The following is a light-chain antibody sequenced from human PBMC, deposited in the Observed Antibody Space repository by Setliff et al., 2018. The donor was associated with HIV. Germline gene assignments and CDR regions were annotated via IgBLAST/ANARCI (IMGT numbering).Light chain of an antibody. CDR3: QVWDSSSDHHV. J-gene: IGLJ1*01. Sequence: SYELPQPPSVSVAPGKTARITCWGNNIESKSVHWYQQKPGQAPVLVVYDDNDRPSGIPERFSGSNSGNTATLTISRVEAGDEADYYCQVWDSSSDHHVFGTGTKVTVL. V-gene: IGLV3-21*03. CDR1: NIESKS. CDR2: DDN.